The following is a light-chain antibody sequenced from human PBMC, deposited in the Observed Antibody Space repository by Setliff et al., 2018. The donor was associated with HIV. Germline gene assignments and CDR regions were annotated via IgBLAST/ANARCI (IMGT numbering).Light chain of an antibody. CDR3: QSYDRNLSVV. J-gene: IGLJ2*01. CDR1: SSNIGAGYD. CDR2: RNN. V-gene: IGLV1-40*01. Sequence: QSALTQTPSVSGAPGQRITISCTGSSSNIGAGYDVHWYQHLPGTAPKLLIYRNNNRPSGVPDRLSGSKSGTSASLAITGLQAEDEADYYCQSYDRNLSVVFGGGTKVTVL.